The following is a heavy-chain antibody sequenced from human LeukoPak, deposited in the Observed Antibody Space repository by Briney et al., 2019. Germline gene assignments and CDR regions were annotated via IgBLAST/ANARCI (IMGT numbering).Heavy chain of an antibody. CDR2: ISISGST. V-gene: IGHV4-4*07. CDR3: ARDSLDYYGDRTNWFDP. Sequence: SETLSLTCTFSGGSISSYYWSWIRQPAGKGLEWIGRISISGSTNYNPSLKSRVTMSVDTSKNQFSLKLSSVTAADTAVYYCARDSLDYYGDRTNWFDPWGQGTLVTVSS. J-gene: IGHJ5*02. D-gene: IGHD4-17*01. CDR1: GGSISSYY.